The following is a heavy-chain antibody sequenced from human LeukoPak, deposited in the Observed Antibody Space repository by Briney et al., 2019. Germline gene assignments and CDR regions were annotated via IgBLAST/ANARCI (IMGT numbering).Heavy chain of an antibody. CDR2: ISGSGGST. D-gene: IGHD5-24*01. CDR3: AKDPGRRDGYNLQGDY. J-gene: IGHJ4*02. CDR1: GFTFSSYA. Sequence: GGSLRLSCAASGFTFSSYAMSWVRQAPGKGLEWVSAISGSGGSTYYADSVKGRFTISRDNSKNTLYLQMSSLRAEDTAVYYCAKDPGRRDGYNLQGDYWGQGTLVTVSS. V-gene: IGHV3-23*01.